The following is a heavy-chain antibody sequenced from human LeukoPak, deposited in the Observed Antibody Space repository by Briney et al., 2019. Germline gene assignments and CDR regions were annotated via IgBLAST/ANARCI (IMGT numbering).Heavy chain of an antibody. CDR2: IKQDGSEK. CDR3: ARVSGLGFDY. V-gene: IGHV3-7*01. CDR1: GFTFSSYW. Sequence: GGSLGLSCAASGFTFSSYWMSWVRQAPGTGLEWVAHIKQDGSEKYSVDSVKGRFTISRDNAKNSLYLQMNSLRAEDTAVYYCARVSGLGFDYWGQGALVTVSS. D-gene: IGHD6-19*01. J-gene: IGHJ4*02.